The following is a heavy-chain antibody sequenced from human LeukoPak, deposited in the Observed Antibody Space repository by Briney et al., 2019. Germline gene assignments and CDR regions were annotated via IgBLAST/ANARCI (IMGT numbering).Heavy chain of an antibody. Sequence: GGSLRLSCAASGFTFSSYWMHWVRQAPGKGLVWVSRINSDGSSTSYADSVKGRFTISRDNAKSTLYLQMNSLRAEDTAVYYCARDRGEIYYDFWSGYPIRWGQGTMVTVSS. V-gene: IGHV3-74*01. CDR2: INSDGSST. CDR3: ARDRGEIYYDFWSGYPIR. CDR1: GFTFSSYW. J-gene: IGHJ3*01. D-gene: IGHD3-3*01.